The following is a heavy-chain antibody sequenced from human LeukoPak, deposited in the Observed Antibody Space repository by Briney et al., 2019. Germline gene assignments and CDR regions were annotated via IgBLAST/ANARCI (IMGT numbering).Heavy chain of an antibody. V-gene: IGHV4-34*01. CDR2: INLSGST. Sequence: PSETLSLTCAVYGGSFSGYYWSWIRQPPGEGLEWIGEINLSGSTNYNPSLKSRVTISVDTSKNQFSLKLTSVTAADTAVYYCARGQVVRDYWGQGTLVTVSS. CDR3: ARGQVVRDY. J-gene: IGHJ4*02. D-gene: IGHD2-15*01. CDR1: GGSFSGYY.